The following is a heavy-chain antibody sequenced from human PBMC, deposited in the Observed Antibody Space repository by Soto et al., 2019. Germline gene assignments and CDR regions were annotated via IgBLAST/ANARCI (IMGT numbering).Heavy chain of an antibody. V-gene: IGHV1-2*04. J-gene: IGHJ4*02. CDR2: INPNSGDT. CDR1: GYIFTGYY. CDR3: ATSRISIAVAGETEYYFDY. D-gene: IGHD6-19*01. Sequence: ASVKVSCKASGYIFTGYYMHWLRQAPGQGLEWMGWINPNSGDTNYTQKFQGWVTMTRDTSISTAYMELSRLRSDDTAVYYCATSRISIAVAGETEYYFDYWGQGTPVTV.